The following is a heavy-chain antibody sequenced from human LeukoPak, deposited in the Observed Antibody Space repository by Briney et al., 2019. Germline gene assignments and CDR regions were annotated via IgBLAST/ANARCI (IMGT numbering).Heavy chain of an antibody. CDR2: IKEDESEK. J-gene: IGHJ4*02. CDR1: GFTFSKYW. V-gene: IGHV3-7*01. D-gene: IGHD1-26*01. CDR3: VNLWEAGY. Sequence: PGGSLRLSCTASGFTFSKYWMDWVRQVPGKGLEWVATIKEDESEKYYVDSVKGRFTISRDNAKNSLYPQMNSLTADDSAVYHCVNLWEAGYWGQGTLVTVSS.